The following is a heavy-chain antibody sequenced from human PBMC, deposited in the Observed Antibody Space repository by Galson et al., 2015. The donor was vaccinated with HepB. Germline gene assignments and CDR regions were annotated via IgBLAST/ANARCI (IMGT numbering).Heavy chain of an antibody. Sequence: SLRLSCAASGFTFSDYYMTWIRQAPGKGLEWLSYISASGTYTNYADSVKGRFTISRDNAKNSLYLQMNSLRAEDTAVFYCARVAASDYGDHAHFDYWGQGTLFTVSS. D-gene: IGHD4-17*01. J-gene: IGHJ4*02. CDR1: GFTFSDYY. CDR3: ARVAASDYGDHAHFDY. V-gene: IGHV3-11*06. CDR2: ISASGTYT.